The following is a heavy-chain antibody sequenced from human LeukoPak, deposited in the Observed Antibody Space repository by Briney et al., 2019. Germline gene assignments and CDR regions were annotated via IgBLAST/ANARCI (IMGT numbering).Heavy chain of an antibody. CDR1: GFTLSDHH. CDR2: ARNEGNSYTT. CDR3: GRSPLGNICDS. J-gene: IGHJ4*02. D-gene: IGHD2/OR15-2a*01. Sequence: GGSLRLSCAASGFTLSDHHIDWVRQAPGKGLEWVGRARNEGNSYTTQYAASVRGRFSISRDDSMSSVFLQMNSLKTEDTAVYYCGRSPLGNICDSWGQGTQVTVSS. V-gene: IGHV3-72*01.